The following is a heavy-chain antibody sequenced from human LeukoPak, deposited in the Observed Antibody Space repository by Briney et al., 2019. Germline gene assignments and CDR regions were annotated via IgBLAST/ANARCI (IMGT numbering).Heavy chain of an antibody. CDR3: ARRGLLPFDY. D-gene: IGHD2/OR15-2a*01. CDR1: GGSFSGYY. CDR2: INHSGST. J-gene: IGHJ4*02. Sequence: PSETLSLTCAVYGGSFSGYYWSWIRQPPGKGLEWIGVINHSGSTNYKPSLKSRVTISGDTSKNQFSLKLTSVTAADTAVYYCARRGLLPFDYWGQGTLVTVSS. V-gene: IGHV4-34*01.